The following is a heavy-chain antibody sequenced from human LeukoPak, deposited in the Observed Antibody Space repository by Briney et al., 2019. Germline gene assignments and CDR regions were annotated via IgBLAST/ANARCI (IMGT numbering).Heavy chain of an antibody. CDR3: AKDLGVPAAMDY. Sequence: PRGSLRLSCAASGFTFSSYGMHWVRQAPGKGLEWVAVISYDGSNKYYADSVKGRFTISRDSSKNTLYLQMNSLRAEDTAVYYCAKDLGVPAAMDYWGQGTLVTVSS. CDR1: GFTFSSYG. V-gene: IGHV3-30*18. J-gene: IGHJ4*02. CDR2: ISYDGSNK. D-gene: IGHD2-2*01.